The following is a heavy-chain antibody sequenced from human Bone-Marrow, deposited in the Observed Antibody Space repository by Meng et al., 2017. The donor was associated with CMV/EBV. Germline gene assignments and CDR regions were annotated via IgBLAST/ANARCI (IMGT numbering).Heavy chain of an antibody. D-gene: IGHD3-22*01. V-gene: IGHV4-39*07. Sequence: SETLSLTCTVSGGSISSRSYYWGWIRQPPGKGLEWIGSIYYSGSTYYNPSLKSRVTISVDTSKNQFSLKLSSVTAADTAVYYCARGEWHYYYDSSGYYRNWFDPWGQGTLVTVSS. CDR2: IYYSGST. CDR3: ARGEWHYYYDSSGYYRNWFDP. CDR1: GGSISSRSYY. J-gene: IGHJ5*02.